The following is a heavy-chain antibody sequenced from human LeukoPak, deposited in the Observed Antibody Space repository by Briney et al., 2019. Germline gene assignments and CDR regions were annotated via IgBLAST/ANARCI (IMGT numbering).Heavy chain of an antibody. J-gene: IGHJ4*02. D-gene: IGHD6-19*01. CDR3: ASLAVAGTRHFDY. Sequence: SETPSLTCAVYGGSFSGYYWSWIRQPPGKGLEWIGEIDHSGSTNYNPSLKSRVTISVDTSKNQFSLKLSSVTAADTAVYYCASLAVAGTRHFDYWGQGTLVTVSS. CDR1: GGSFSGYY. V-gene: IGHV4-34*01. CDR2: IDHSGST.